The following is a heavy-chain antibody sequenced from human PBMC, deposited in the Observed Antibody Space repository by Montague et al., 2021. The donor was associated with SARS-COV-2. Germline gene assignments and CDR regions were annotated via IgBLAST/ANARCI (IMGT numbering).Heavy chain of an antibody. CDR2: LYTSGST. Sequence: SETRSLTCTVSGASVRTYYWSWIRQSPGKKLEWMGRLYTSGSTYXXPSFKSRVTMSLDTSKNLFSLNLSSMTAADTAVYYCARDGADYSFAYYHEMDVWGQGIAVTVSS. V-gene: IGHV4-4*07. CDR1: GASVRTYY. CDR3: ARDGADYSFAYYHEMDV. J-gene: IGHJ6*02. D-gene: IGHD5-12*01.